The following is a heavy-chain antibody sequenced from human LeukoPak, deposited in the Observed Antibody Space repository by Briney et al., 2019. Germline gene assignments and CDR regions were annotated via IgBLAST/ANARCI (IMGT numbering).Heavy chain of an antibody. Sequence: SETLSLTCAVYGGSFSVYYWSWIRQLPRRGLWWIGEINHSGSTNYYPSLKSRVTISVDTSKNQFSLKLSSVSAADTAVYYCARGPVYYYDSSGEFDYWGQEDMVTVSS. CDR3: ARGPVYYYDSSGEFDY. V-gene: IGHV4-34*01. CDR1: GGSFSVYY. J-gene: IGHJ4*02. D-gene: IGHD3-22*01. CDR2: INHSGST.